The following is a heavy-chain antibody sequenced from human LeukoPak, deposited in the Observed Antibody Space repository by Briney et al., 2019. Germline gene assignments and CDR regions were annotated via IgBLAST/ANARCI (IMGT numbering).Heavy chain of an antibody. V-gene: IGHV1-18*01. J-gene: IGHJ1*01. Sequence: GESLKISCKGSGYSFTSYGISWVRQAPGQGLEWMGWISAYNGNTNYAQKLQGRVTMTTDTSTSTAYMELRSLRSDDTAVYYCARDGTLGYFQHWGQGTLVTVSS. CDR1: GYSFTSYG. CDR3: ARDGTLGYFQH. D-gene: IGHD1-26*01. CDR2: ISAYNGNT.